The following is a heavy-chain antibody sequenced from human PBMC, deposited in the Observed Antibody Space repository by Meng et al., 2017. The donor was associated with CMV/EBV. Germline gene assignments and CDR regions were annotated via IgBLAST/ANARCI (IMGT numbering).Heavy chain of an antibody. Sequence: SETLSLTCTVSGGSVSSGSYYWSWIRQPPGKGLEWIGYIYYSGSTNYNPSLKSRVTISVDTSKNQFSLKLSSVTAADTAVYYCARAQYCSSTSCYGDPGWYFDLWGRGTLVTVSS. CDR3: ARAQYCSSTSCYGDPGWYFDL. J-gene: IGHJ2*01. D-gene: IGHD2-2*01. V-gene: IGHV4-61*01. CDR1: GGSVSSGSYY. CDR2: IYYSGST.